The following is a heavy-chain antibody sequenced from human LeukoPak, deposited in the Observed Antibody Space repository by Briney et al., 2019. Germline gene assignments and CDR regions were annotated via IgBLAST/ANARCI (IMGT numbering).Heavy chain of an antibody. Sequence: GGSLRLSCAASGFTFSSYAMSWVRQAPGKGLEWASAISGSGGSTYYADSVKGRFTISRDNSKNTLYLQMNSLRAEDTAVYYCAKDYDFWSGLLDYWGQGTLVTVSS. V-gene: IGHV3-23*01. D-gene: IGHD3-3*01. CDR2: ISGSGGST. J-gene: IGHJ4*02. CDR1: GFTFSSYA. CDR3: AKDYDFWSGLLDY.